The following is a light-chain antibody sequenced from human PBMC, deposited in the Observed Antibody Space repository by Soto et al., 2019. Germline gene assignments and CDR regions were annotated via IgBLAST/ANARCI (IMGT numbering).Light chain of an antibody. Sequence: DIQMTQSPSSLSASVGDRVTITCRASESTRNNLNWYQQKPGKAPKLLIYAASTLQSGVPTRFRGGGSGTEFTHTVGSLQPEDFTTYDCQQTYSTPRGAFGQGTKVEFK. J-gene: IGKJ1*01. CDR1: ESTRNN. V-gene: IGKV1-39*01. CDR3: QQTYSTPRGA. CDR2: AAS.